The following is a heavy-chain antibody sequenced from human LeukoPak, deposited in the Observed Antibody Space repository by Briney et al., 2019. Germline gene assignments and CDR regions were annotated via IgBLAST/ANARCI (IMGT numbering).Heavy chain of an antibody. D-gene: IGHD6-19*01. V-gene: IGHV3-21*01. CDR1: GFTFDDYA. CDR3: ARADGWLVRGWFDP. J-gene: IGHJ5*02. CDR2: ISSSSSYI. Sequence: GGSLRLSCAASGFTFDDYAMHWVRQAPGKGLEWVSSISSSSSYIYYADSVKGRFTISRDNAKNSLYLQMNTLRAEDTAVYYCARADGWLVRGWFDPWGQGTLVTVSS.